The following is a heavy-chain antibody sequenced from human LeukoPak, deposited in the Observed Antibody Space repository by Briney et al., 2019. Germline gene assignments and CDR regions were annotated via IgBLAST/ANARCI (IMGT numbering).Heavy chain of an antibody. Sequence: GASVKVSCKASGGTFSSYAISWVRQAPGQGLEWMGRIIPILGIANYAQKFQGRVTITADKSTSTAYMELSSLRSEDTAVYYCARVAGYIAAAGAYYYYGMDVWGQGTTVTVSS. J-gene: IGHJ6*02. CDR2: IIPILGIA. CDR1: GGTFSSYA. V-gene: IGHV1-69*04. D-gene: IGHD6-13*01. CDR3: ARVAGYIAAAGAYYYYGMDV.